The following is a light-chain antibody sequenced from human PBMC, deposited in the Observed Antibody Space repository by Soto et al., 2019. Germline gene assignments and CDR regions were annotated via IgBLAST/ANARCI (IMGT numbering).Light chain of an antibody. CDR2: GNS. CDR3: QSYDISLTLRV. Sequence: QSVITQPPSVSVAPGQRVTISCTGSSSNIGAGSDVPWYQQRPGTAPKLLIYGNSNRPSGVPDRFYGSKSGTSASLAITGLQSDDEADYYCQSYDISLTLRVFGTGTKRTVL. CDR1: SSNIGAGSD. V-gene: IGLV1-40*01. J-gene: IGLJ1*01.